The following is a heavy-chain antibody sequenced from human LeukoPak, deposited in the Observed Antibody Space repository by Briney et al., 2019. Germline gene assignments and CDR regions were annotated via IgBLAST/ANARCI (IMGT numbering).Heavy chain of an antibody. CDR3: ARVFSTAMVRGNWFDP. D-gene: IGHD5-18*01. J-gene: IGHJ5*02. Sequence: SETLSLTCTVSGGSISSGGYYWSWIRQHPGKGLEWIGYIYYSGSTYYNPSLKSRVTISVDTSKNQFSLKLSSVTAADTAVYYCARVFSTAMVRGNWFDPWGQGTLVTVSS. CDR2: IYYSGST. CDR1: GGSISSGGYY. V-gene: IGHV4-31*03.